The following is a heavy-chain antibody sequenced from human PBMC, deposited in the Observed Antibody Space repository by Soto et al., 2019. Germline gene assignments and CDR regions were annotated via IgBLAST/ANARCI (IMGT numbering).Heavy chain of an antibody. CDR1: GRTFSGYY. CDR3: ARHDVRGRTIVEAAEY. V-gene: IGHV4-34*01. Sequence: PSETLSLTCADYGRTFSGYYWSWIRQPPGKELEWIGEFNNSGNTNYNPTLRSRVSTPVATSKRQRFLNISSGTAADTAMYYCARHDVRGRTIVEAAEYWGQGTLVTVAS. CDR2: FNNSGNT. D-gene: IGHD2-2*01. J-gene: IGHJ4*02.